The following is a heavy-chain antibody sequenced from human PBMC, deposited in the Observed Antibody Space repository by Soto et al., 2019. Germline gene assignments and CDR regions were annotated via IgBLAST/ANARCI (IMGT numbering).Heavy chain of an antibody. CDR1: GFTFGDYA. J-gene: IGHJ6*02. Sequence: PGGSLRLSCTTSGFTFGDYAMSRSRQAPGKGLEWVGVIRSKAYGGTTDYAASVKGRFTISRDDSKSIAYLQMNSLKSEDTGVYYCTKYTYTSRYAYYGMDVWGHGTTVTVSS. CDR2: IRSKAYGGTT. CDR3: TKYTYTSRYAYYGMDV. D-gene: IGHD6-13*01. V-gene: IGHV3-49*03.